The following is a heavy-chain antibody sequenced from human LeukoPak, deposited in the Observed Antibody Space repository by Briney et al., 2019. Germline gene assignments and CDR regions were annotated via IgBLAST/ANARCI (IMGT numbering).Heavy chain of an antibody. J-gene: IGHJ3*02. CDR3: ARHTETYYYDSSGYYYAFDI. Sequence: ASVNVSCKASGYTFTSYGISWVRQAPGQGLEWMGWISAYNGNTNYAQKLQGRVTMTTDTSTSTAYMELRSLRSDDTTVYYSARHTETYYYDSSGYYYAFDIWGQGTMVTVSS. D-gene: IGHD3-22*01. CDR2: ISAYNGNT. CDR1: GYTFTSYG. V-gene: IGHV1-18*01.